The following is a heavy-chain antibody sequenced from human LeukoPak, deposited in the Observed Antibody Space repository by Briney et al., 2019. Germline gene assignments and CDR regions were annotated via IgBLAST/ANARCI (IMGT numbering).Heavy chain of an antibody. CDR1: GFTFSRYW. CDR3: ARTYYYDSGGYYA. CDR2: VKQDGSER. J-gene: IGHJ4*02. Sequence: RLSCAXSGFTFSRYWMNWVRQAPGKGLEWVANVKQDGSERYYVDSVKGRFTISRDNAKNSLYLQMNSLRAEDTAVYYCARTYYYDSGGYYAWGQGTLVTVSS. V-gene: IGHV3-7*01. D-gene: IGHD3-22*01.